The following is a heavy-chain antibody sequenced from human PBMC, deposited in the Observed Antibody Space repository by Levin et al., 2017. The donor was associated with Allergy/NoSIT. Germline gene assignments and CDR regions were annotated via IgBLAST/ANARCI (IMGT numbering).Heavy chain of an antibody. V-gene: IGHV3-11*03. J-gene: IGHJ5*02. CDR3: ASALAVAAPIPP. CDR2: ISTSSSYT. Sequence: GGSLRLSCAASGFTFSDYYMSWIRQAPGKGLEWVSYISTSSSYTNYADSVKGRFTISRDNAKNSLYLQMNSLRADDTAVYFCASALAVAAPIPPWGQGTLVTVSS. CDR1: GFTFSDYY. D-gene: IGHD6-19*01.